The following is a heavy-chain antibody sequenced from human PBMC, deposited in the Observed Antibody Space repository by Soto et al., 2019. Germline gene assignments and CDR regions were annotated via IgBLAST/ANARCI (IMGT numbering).Heavy chain of an antibody. J-gene: IGHJ3*02. CDR3: VRDSGWAFDI. CDR2: ISSSKTYI. D-gene: IGHD6-19*01. V-gene: IGHV3-48*02. CDR1: GFSFSSDS. Sequence: EVQLVESGGGLVQPGQSLRVSCAASGFSFSSDSMIWVRQAPGKGLEWISYISSSKTYIWYADSVKGRFTISRDNAKNSLSLQMNSLRDEDTDVYYCVRDSGWAFDIWGLGTMVTVSS.